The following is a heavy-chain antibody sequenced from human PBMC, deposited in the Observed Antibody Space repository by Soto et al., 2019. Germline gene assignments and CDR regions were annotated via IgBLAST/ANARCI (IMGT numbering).Heavy chain of an antibody. V-gene: IGHV3-21*01. D-gene: IGHD3-10*01. J-gene: IGHJ6*02. Sequence: EVQLVESGGGLVKPGGSLRLSCAASGFTFSSYSMNWVRQAPGKGLEWVSSISSSSSYIYYADSVKGRFTISRDNAKNSLDLQMNSLRAEDTAVYYCAREKKGRGYYYGMDVWGQGTTVTVSS. CDR1: GFTFSSYS. CDR2: ISSSSSYI. CDR3: AREKKGRGYYYGMDV.